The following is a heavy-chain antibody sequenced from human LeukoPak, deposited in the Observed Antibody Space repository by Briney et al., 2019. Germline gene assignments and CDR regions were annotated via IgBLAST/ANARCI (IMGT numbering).Heavy chain of an antibody. CDR2: ISTNTGNP. D-gene: IGHD6-19*01. Sequence: ASVKVSCTASGYTFTSYGMNWVRQAPGQGLEWMGWISTNTGNPTYAQGFTGRFVFSLDTSVSTAYLQISSLKAEDTAAYYCARDYVAGSLYWGQGTLVTVSS. CDR1: GYTFTSYG. J-gene: IGHJ4*02. CDR3: ARDYVAGSLY. V-gene: IGHV7-4-1*02.